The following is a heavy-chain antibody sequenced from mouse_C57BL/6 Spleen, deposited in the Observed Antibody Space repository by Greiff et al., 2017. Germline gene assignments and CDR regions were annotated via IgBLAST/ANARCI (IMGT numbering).Heavy chain of an antibody. D-gene: IGHD2-12*01. V-gene: IGHV1-42*01. CDR1: GYSFTGYC. Sequence: VQLQQSGAELVKPGASVKISCKASGYSFTGYCMTWVKQSPGQGLEWIGDIYPGTGSTTYNQKFKAKATLTVDKSSSTAYMQLRSLTSEDSAVYYCAGMGSYDYAMDYWGQGTSGTGSS. CDR3: AGMGSYDYAMDY. CDR2: IYPGTGST. J-gene: IGHJ4*01.